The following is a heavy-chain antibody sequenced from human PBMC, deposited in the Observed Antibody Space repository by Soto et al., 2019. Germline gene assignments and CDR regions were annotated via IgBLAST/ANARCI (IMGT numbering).Heavy chain of an antibody. CDR3: ARGITMFRGVNYYYYYCMDV. V-gene: IGHV4-31*03. D-gene: IGHD3-10*01. CDR1: GGSISSGGYY. CDR2: IYYSGST. J-gene: IGHJ6*02. Sequence: QVQLQESGPGLVKPSQTLSLTCTVSGGSISSGGYYWSWIRQHPGKGLEWIGYIYYSGSTYYNPSFKSRVTISVDTSKNQFSLNLTSGTAADTAVYYCARGITMFRGVNYYYYYCMDVWGQGTTVTVAS.